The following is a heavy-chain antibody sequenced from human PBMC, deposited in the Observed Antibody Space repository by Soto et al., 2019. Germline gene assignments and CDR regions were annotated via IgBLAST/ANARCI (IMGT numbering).Heavy chain of an antibody. CDR3: ARAQSSGSYFLAFDI. CDR1: GFTVSSNY. CDR2: IYSGGST. Sequence: GGSLRLSCAASGFTVSSNYMSWVRQAPGKGLEWVSVIYSGGSTYYADSVKGRFTISRDNSKNTLYLQMNSLRAEHTAVYYCARAQSSGSYFLAFDIWGQGTMVTVSS. J-gene: IGHJ3*02. D-gene: IGHD1-26*01. V-gene: IGHV3-53*01.